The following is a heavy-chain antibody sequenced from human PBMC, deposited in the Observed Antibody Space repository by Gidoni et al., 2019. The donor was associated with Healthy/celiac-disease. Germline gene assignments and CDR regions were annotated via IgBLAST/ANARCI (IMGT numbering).Heavy chain of an antibody. CDR1: GFTFSSYA. V-gene: IGHV3-30-3*01. J-gene: IGHJ6*02. CDR3: ASLFGSSTFRDPSYYYYGMDV. D-gene: IGHD2-2*01. Sequence: QVQLVESGGGVVQPGRSLRLSCAASGFTFSSYAMHWVRQAPGKGLELVAVISYDGSNKYYADSVKGRFTISRDNSKNTLYLQMNSLRAEDTAVYYCASLFGSSTFRDPSYYYYGMDVWGQGTTVTVSS. CDR2: ISYDGSNK.